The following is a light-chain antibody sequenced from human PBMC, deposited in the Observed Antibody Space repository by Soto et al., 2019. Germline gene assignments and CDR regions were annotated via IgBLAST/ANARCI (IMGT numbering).Light chain of an antibody. CDR1: KNDIGVYDF. Sequence: QSVLTQPPSASGSPGQSVTISCTGTKNDIGVYDFVSWYQHHPGKAPRLIIYEVVQRPSGVPDRFSGSKSGNTASLSVSGLQAADGADYFCKSYAGSNTYVFGSGTKLTGL. CDR3: KSYAGSNTYV. CDR2: EVV. V-gene: IGLV2-8*01. J-gene: IGLJ1*01.